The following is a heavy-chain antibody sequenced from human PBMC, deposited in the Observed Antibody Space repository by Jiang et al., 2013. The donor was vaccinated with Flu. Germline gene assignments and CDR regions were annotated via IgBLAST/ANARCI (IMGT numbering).Heavy chain of an antibody. CDR1: GYTFTNYA. CDR2: INAGNGNT. V-gene: IGHV1-3*01. D-gene: IGHD1-1*01. CDR3: ARGLWTATKVAYYLDY. Sequence: SGAEVKKPGASVKVSCKASGYTFTNYAMQWVRQAPGQRLEWMGWINAGNGNTKYSEKFQGRVTINRDTSASTAYMELSSLRSEDTAVYYCARGLWTATKVAYYLDYWGQGTLVTVSS. J-gene: IGHJ4*02.